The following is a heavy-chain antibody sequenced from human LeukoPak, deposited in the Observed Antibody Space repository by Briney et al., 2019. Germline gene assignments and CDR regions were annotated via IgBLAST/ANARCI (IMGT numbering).Heavy chain of an antibody. J-gene: IGHJ3*02. D-gene: IGHD5-12*01. CDR3: AKHLGYGAFDI. Sequence: GGSLRLSCAASGFTFSSYGMHWVRQAPGKGLEWVSAVSGSGGYYADSVRGRFTISRDNSKNTLYLQMNSLRAEDTTVYYCAKHLGYGAFDIWGQGTMVTVSS. V-gene: IGHV3-23*01. CDR2: VSGSGG. CDR1: GFTFSSYG.